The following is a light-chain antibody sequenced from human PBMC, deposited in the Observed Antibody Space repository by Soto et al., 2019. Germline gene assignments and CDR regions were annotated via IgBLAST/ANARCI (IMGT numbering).Light chain of an antibody. CDR1: QIVLYSSNNKNY. J-gene: IGKJ4*01. CDR2: WAS. Sequence: DIVMTQSPDSLSVSLGERATINFKSSQIVLYSSNNKNYLVWYQQKPGQPPKLLIYWASTRESGVPDRFSGSGSGTDFTLTISSLQAEDVAVYYCQQYYSTPLTFGGGTKVDIK. CDR3: QQYYSTPLT. V-gene: IGKV4-1*01.